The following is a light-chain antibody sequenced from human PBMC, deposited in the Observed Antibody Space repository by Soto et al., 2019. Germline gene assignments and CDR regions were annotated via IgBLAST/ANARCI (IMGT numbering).Light chain of an antibody. CDR2: EAF. CDR1: STDVGSYNL. Sequence: QSVVTLPASVSGSPGQSITMSWTGTSTDVGSYNLVSWYQQHPGTAPKLMIYEAFKRPSGVSNRFSGSKSGDTASLTISGLQAEDEADYYCCSYAGSTTLYVFGTGTKVTVL. J-gene: IGLJ1*01. V-gene: IGLV2-23*01. CDR3: CSYAGSTTLYV.